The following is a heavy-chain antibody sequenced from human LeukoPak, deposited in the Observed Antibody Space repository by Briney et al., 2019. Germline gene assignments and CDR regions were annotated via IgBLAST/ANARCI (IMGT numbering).Heavy chain of an antibody. D-gene: IGHD4-17*01. J-gene: IGHJ4*02. Sequence: GESLKISCKGCGYSFTSYWIDWGRQMPGKGLEWMGIIYPGDSDTRYSPSFQGQVTISADKSISTAYLQWSSLKASDTAMYYCARRATVTTGSCFDYWGQGTLVTVSS. CDR2: IYPGDSDT. CDR3: ARRATVTTGSCFDY. CDR1: GYSFTSYW. V-gene: IGHV5-51*01.